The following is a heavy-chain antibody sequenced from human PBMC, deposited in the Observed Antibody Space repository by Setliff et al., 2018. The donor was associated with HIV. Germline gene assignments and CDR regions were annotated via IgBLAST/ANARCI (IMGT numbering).Heavy chain of an antibody. CDR1: GYNFGFYG. CDR2: VNEDNGDR. Sequence: ASVKVSCKASGYNFGFYGISWVRQAPGQGLEWMGWVNEDNGDRNFAPSVQGRIALTTDTSTSTAYMELSSLRSEDTAVYYCARVGVLRLGGFGAFDIWGQGTMVTVSS. J-gene: IGHJ3*02. CDR3: ARVGVLRLGGFGAFDI. V-gene: IGHV1-18*01. D-gene: IGHD3-16*01.